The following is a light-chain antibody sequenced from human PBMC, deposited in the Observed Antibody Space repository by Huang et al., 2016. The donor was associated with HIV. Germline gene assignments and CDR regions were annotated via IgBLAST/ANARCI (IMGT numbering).Light chain of an antibody. CDR1: ENIVYS. J-gene: IGKJ4*01. CDR3: QQSRSLPRT. Sequence: DIQLTQSPSSLSASVGDGITITCRASENIVYSLSWFRQRPGRAPEALIYAASRLHAGVLSKLRATGSGTNFTLSIDRLGPEDFATYYCQQSRSLPRTYGGGTKVDI. CDR2: AAS. V-gene: IGKV1-39*01.